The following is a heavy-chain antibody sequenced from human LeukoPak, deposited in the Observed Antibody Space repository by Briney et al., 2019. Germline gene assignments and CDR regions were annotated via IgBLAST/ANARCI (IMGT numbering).Heavy chain of an antibody. J-gene: IGHJ5*02. D-gene: IGHD2-2*01. CDR3: AREPTAMVSLNWFDP. V-gene: IGHV1-18*01. Sequence: ASAKVSCKASGYTFTNYGITWVRQAPGQGLEWMGWISAYNGNTNYGQKFQDRVIMTTDTSATTAYMELRSLKSDDTAVYYCAREPTAMVSLNWFDPWGQGTLVTVSS. CDR2: ISAYNGNT. CDR1: GYTFTNYG.